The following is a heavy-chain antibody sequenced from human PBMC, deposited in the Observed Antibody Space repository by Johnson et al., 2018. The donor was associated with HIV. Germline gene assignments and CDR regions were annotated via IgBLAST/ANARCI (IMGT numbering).Heavy chain of an antibody. Sequence: EQLVESGGDLVKPGGSLKVSCAASGFSFSDAWMNWVRQAPGKGLEWVGRLKSKSDGGTIDYAAPVKGRFTISRDGSKNTLYLQMNSLKTEDTAVYYCTTDWYSSSWYGALDAFDIWGQGTMVTVSS. J-gene: IGHJ3*02. CDR1: GFSFSDAW. D-gene: IGHD6-13*01. CDR2: LKSKSDGGTI. V-gene: IGHV3-15*01. CDR3: TTDWYSSSWYGALDAFDI.